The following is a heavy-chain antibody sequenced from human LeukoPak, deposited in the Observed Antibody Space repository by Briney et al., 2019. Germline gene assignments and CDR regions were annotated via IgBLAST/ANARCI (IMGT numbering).Heavy chain of an antibody. D-gene: IGHD3-10*01. CDR2: IIPIFGTA. V-gene: IGHV1-69*05. CDR1: GGTFSSYA. Sequence: SVKVSCKASGGTFSSYAISWVRQAPGQGLEWMGGIIPIFGTANYAQKFQGRVTITTGESTSTAYMELSSLRSEDTAVYYCARGYKVRGVITLPDYWGQGTLVTVSS. J-gene: IGHJ4*02. CDR3: ARGYKVRGVITLPDY.